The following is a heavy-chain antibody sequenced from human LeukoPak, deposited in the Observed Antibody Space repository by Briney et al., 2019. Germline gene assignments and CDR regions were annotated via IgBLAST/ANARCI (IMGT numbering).Heavy chain of an antibody. D-gene: IGHD5-12*01. CDR2: IYYTGST. V-gene: IGHV4-61*01. CDR1: GGSVSSDSYY. J-gene: IGHJ4*02. Sequence: PSETLSLTCTVSGGSVSSDSYYWSWIRQPPGKGLEWIGYIYYTGSTNYNPSLKSRVTISVDMSKNQSSLKLTSVTAADTAVYYCATKGPRRGFFDYWGQGTLVAVSS. CDR3: ATKGPRRGFFDY.